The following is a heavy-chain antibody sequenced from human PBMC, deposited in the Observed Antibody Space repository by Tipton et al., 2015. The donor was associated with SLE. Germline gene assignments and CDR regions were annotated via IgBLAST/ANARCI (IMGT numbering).Heavy chain of an antibody. J-gene: IGHJ6*02. Sequence: SLRLSCAASGFTFSSYSMNWVRQAPGKGLEWVSYISSSSSTIYYADSVKGRFTISRDNAKNSLYLQMNSLRAEDTAVYYCARGPLDILTGYPYYYYGMDVGGQGTTVTVSS. CDR3: ARGPLDILTGYPYYYYGMDV. V-gene: IGHV3-48*01. CDR1: GFTFSSYS. D-gene: IGHD3-9*01. CDR2: ISSSSSTI.